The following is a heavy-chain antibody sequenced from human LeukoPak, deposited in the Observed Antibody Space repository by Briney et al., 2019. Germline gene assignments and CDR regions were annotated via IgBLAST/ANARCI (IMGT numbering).Heavy chain of an antibody. CDR1: GFTFSSYS. V-gene: IGHV3-21*01. J-gene: IGHJ4*02. CDR2: ISDRGNYI. CDR3: ARETNEMFDY. D-gene: IGHD5-24*01. Sequence: PGGSLRLSCAVSGFTFSSYSMNWVRRAPGRGLEWVSSISDRGNYIYYADSVKGRFTISRDNAKNSLYLQMNSLRAEDTAMYYCARETNEMFDYWGQGTLVTVSS.